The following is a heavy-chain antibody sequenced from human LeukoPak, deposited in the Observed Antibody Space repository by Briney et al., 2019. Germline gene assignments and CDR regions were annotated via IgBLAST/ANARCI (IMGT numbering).Heavy chain of an antibody. Sequence: ASVKVSCKASGYIFTSYPIHWVRQAPGQRLVWMGWINTGNGNTKYSQKFEGRVTVTRDTSATAAYVELSGLRSEDTAVYYCARDYYDSSGYYYYGMDVWGQGTTVTVSS. CDR3: ARDYYDSSGYYYYGMDV. D-gene: IGHD3-22*01. V-gene: IGHV1-3*04. J-gene: IGHJ6*02. CDR2: INTGNGNT. CDR1: GYIFTSYP.